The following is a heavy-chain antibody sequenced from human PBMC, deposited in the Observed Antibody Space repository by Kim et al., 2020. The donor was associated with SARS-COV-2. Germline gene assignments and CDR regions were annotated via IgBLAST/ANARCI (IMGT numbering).Heavy chain of an antibody. V-gene: IGHV4-61*02. J-gene: IGHJ3*02. D-gene: IGHD1-1*01. Sequence: TNYNPSLKSRVTISVDTSKNQFSLKLSSVTAADTAVYYCAREPRPDAFDIWGQGTMVTVSS. CDR3: AREPRPDAFDI. CDR2: T.